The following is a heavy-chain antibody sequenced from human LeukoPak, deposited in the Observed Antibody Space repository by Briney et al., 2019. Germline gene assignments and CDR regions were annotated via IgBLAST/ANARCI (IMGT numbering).Heavy chain of an antibody. J-gene: IGHJ4*02. CDR3: AKPQFPGYSSYLSDY. CDR2: ISGSGGST. Sequence: GGSLRLSCAASGFTFSSHWMNWVRQAPGKGLEWVSAISGSGGSTYYADSVKGRFTISRDNSKNTLYLQMNSLRAEDTAVYYCAKPQFPGYSSYLSDYWGQGTLVTVSS. D-gene: IGHD6-13*01. CDR1: GFTFSSHW. V-gene: IGHV3-23*01.